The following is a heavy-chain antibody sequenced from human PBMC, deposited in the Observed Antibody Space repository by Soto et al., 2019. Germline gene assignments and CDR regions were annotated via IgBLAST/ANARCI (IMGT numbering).Heavy chain of an antibody. CDR3: AAGLRYFDWFSWRPDDLFDI. CDR2: IYYSGST. J-gene: IGHJ3*02. V-gene: IGHV4-31*03. D-gene: IGHD3-9*01. Sequence: SETLSLTCTVSGGSISSGGYYWSWIRQHPGKGLEWIGYIYYSGSTYYNPSLKSRVTISVDTSKNQFSLKLSSVTAADTAVYYCAAGLRYFDWFSWRPDDLFDIWGQGTMVIVSS. CDR1: GGSISSGGYY.